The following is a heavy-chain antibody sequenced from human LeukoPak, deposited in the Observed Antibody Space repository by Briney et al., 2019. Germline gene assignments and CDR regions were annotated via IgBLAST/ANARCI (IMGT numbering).Heavy chain of an antibody. J-gene: IGHJ6*02. D-gene: IGHD3-9*01. Sequence: GASVKVSCKASGYTFTNYGISWVRQAPGQGLEWMGWISAYNGNTNYAQKLQGRVTMTTDTSTSTAYMELRSLRSDDTAVYYCAREVRDYDILTGYYHYYYYGMDVWGQGSTVTVSS. CDR1: GYTFTNYG. V-gene: IGHV1-18*01. CDR3: AREVRDYDILTGYYHYYYYGMDV. CDR2: ISAYNGNT.